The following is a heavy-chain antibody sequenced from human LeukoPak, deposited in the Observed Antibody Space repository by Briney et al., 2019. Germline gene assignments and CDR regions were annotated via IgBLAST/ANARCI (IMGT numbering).Heavy chain of an antibody. D-gene: IGHD1-14*01. Sequence: ASVKVSCKASGYTFTSYGISWVRQAPGQGLEWMGWISAYNGNTNYAQKLQGRVTMTTDTSTSTAYMELRSLRSDDTAVYYCERAGDFFNRYNWFDPWGQGTLVTVSS. CDR1: GYTFTSYG. CDR2: ISAYNGNT. J-gene: IGHJ5*02. V-gene: IGHV1-18*01. CDR3: ERAGDFFNRYNWFDP.